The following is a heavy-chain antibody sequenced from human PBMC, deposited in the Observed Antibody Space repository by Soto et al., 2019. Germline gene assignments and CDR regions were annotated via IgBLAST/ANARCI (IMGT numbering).Heavy chain of an antibody. CDR3: ARHVNPWAQGAFDI. Sequence: QLQLQESGPGLVKPSETLSLTCTVSGGSISSSSYYWGWIRQPPGKGLEWIGSIYYSGSTYYNPSLKSRVTIAVDTSKNQFSLKLSSVTAADTAVYYCARHVNPWAQGAFDIWVQGTMVTVSS. D-gene: IGHD7-27*01. CDR1: GGSISSSSYY. CDR2: IYYSGST. J-gene: IGHJ3*02. V-gene: IGHV4-39*01.